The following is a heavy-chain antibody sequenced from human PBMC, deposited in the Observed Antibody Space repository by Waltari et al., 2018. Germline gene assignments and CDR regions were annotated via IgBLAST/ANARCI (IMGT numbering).Heavy chain of an antibody. Sequence: QVQLVQSGAEVKKPGASVKVSCKASEYTFTSYAMHWVRQAPGQRLEWMGWINAGNGNTKYSQKFQGRVTITRDTSASTAYMELSSLRSEDTAVYYWARATRGGCSGGSCYSSWFDPWGQGTLVTVSS. V-gene: IGHV1-3*01. CDR2: INAGNGNT. CDR1: EYTFTSYA. D-gene: IGHD2-15*01. J-gene: IGHJ5*02. CDR3: ARATRGGCSGGSCYSSWFDP.